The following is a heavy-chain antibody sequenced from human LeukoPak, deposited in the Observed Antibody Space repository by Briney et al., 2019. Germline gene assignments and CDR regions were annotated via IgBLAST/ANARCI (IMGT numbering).Heavy chain of an antibody. CDR3: AGGVAVAGTYQPAPFDY. V-gene: IGHV1-69*13. J-gene: IGHJ4*02. D-gene: IGHD6-19*01. CDR1: GGTFSSYA. CDR2: IIPIFGTA. Sequence: SVKVSCKASGGTFSSYAISWVRQAPGQGLEWMGGIIPIFGTANYAQKFQGRVTITADESTSTAYMELSSLRSEDTAVYYCAGGVAVAGTYQPAPFDYWGQGTLVTVSS.